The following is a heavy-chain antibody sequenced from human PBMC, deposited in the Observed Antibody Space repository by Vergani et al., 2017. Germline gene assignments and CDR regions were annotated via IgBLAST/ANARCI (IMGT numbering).Heavy chain of an antibody. Sequence: QLQLQESGPGLVKPSETLSLTCTVSGVSIGSNSYYWGWIRQPPGKGLEWIGTIYYTGTTYYNPTLKSRLAFSVDTSKNLFSLRLKSVTATDTGMYYCARPVGPSAIADGYHVWGQGTMVTVS. CDR2: IYYTGTT. D-gene: IGHD3-10*01. CDR1: GVSIGSNSYY. V-gene: IGHV4-39*02. J-gene: IGHJ3*01. CDR3: ARPVGPSAIADGYHV.